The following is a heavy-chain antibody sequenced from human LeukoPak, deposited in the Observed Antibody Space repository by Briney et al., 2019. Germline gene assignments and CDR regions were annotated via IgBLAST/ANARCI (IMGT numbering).Heavy chain of an antibody. CDR1: GFTFRSYA. CDR2: ISGSGGHT. Sequence: PGESLRLSCADSGFTFRSYAMSWARQAPGKGLEWVSAISGSGGHTYYADSVTGRFTISRDNSKNPLYLQMNSLRAEDTAVYYCAKDYVYCSSTSCSYYYYYYMDVWGKGTTVTVSS. CDR3: AKDYVYCSSTSCSYYYYYYMDV. V-gene: IGHV3-23*01. J-gene: IGHJ6*03. D-gene: IGHD2-2*01.